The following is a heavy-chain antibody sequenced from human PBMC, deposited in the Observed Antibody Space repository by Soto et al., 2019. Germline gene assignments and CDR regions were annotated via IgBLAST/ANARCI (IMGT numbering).Heavy chain of an antibody. D-gene: IGHD1-26*01. CDR3: ARGITSGSFPPFDL. J-gene: IGHJ4*02. CDR1: GYTFTSYY. V-gene: IGHV1-18*04. CDR2: ISGYNGNT. Sequence: ASVKVSCKASGYTFTSYYIHWVRQAPGQGLEWMGWISGYNGNTNYAQKFQDRVTMTADTFTSTAFMELSSLRSDDTAVYYCARGITSGSFPPFDLWGQGTLVTVSS.